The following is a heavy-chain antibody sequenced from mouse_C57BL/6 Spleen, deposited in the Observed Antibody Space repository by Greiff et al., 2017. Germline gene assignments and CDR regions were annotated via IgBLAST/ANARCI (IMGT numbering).Heavy chain of an antibody. CDR1: GYSFTGYY. J-gene: IGHJ2*01. CDR3: ARDSSNYFDY. V-gene: IGHV1-42*01. D-gene: IGHD3-2*02. Sequence: VHVKQSGPELVKPGASVKISCKASGYSFTGYYMNWVKQSPEKSLEWIGEINPSTGGTTYNQKFKAKATLTVDKSSSTAYMQLKSLTSEDSAVYYCARDSSNYFDYWGQGTTLTVSS. CDR2: INPSTGGT.